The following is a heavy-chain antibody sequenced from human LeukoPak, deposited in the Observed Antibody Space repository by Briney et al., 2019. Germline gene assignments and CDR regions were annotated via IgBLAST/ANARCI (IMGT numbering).Heavy chain of an antibody. Sequence: ASVRVSCKASGYTFTGYFMHWVRQAPGQGLEWMGWINTNSGGTNYAQKFQGRVTMTRDTSISTAYMELRGLRSDDTAVYYCARDHLRYFDWGTFDIWGQGTMVTVSS. D-gene: IGHD3-9*01. V-gene: IGHV1-2*02. CDR2: INTNSGGT. CDR1: GYTFTGYF. CDR3: ARDHLRYFDWGTFDI. J-gene: IGHJ3*02.